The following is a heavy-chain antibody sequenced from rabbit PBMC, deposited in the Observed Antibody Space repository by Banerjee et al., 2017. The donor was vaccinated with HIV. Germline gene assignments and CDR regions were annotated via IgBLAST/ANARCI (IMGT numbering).Heavy chain of an antibody. Sequence: QQQLEESGGGLVKPGGTLTLTCKASGIDFSSSHYMCWVRQAPGKGLELIACIYTFSGNTWYASWVNGRFTISRRTSLNKVDLKMTSLTVADTATYFCARANGGYDYAFDLWGPGTLVTVS. D-gene: IGHD6-1*01. J-gene: IGHJ4*01. CDR3: ARANGGYDYAFDL. CDR2: IYTFSGNT. CDR1: GIDFSSSHY. V-gene: IGHV1S43*01.